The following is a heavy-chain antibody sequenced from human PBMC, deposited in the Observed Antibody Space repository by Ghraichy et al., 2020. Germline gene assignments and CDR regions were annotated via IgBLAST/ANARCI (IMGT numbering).Heavy chain of an antibody. J-gene: IGHJ1*01. V-gene: IGHV3-48*04. CDR3: AGLCGGDCWVH. CDR1: GFTFSSYS. CDR2: ISSSSSTI. Sequence: GGSLRLSCAASGFTFSSYSMNWVRQAPGKGLEWVSYISSSSSTIYYADSVKGRFTISRDNAKNSLYLQMNSLRAEDTAVYYCAGLCGGDCWVHWGQGTLVTVSS. D-gene: IGHD2-21*02.